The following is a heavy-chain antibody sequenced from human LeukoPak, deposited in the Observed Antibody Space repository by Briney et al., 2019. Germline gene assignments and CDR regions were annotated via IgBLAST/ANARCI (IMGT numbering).Heavy chain of an antibody. D-gene: IGHD2/OR15-2a*01. J-gene: IGHJ4*02. CDR2: IKTDGREQ. Sequence: SGGSLRLSCAASGFTFSNYWMTWVRQAPGKGLEWVANIKTDGREQNSANSVKGRFTISRDNAKNSLFLQMNSLRPDDTAVYYCARDASAEYDSASRMHLDSWGQGALVSVSS. V-gene: IGHV3-7*01. CDR3: ARDASAEYDSASRMHLDS. CDR1: GFTFSNYW.